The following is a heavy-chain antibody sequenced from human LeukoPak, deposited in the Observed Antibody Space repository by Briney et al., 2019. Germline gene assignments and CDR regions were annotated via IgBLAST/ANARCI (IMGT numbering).Heavy chain of an antibody. CDR3: AKGSSGYFADL. CDR1: GFIFNNYG. J-gene: IGHJ5*02. Sequence: GGSLRLSCAASGFIFNNYGLIWVRQAPGKGLEWVSAISNDGGGTTYADFVNGRFTISRDNSKNTLFLQMNSLRAEDTALYYCAKGSSGYFADLWGLGTLVTVSS. CDR2: ISNDGGGT. V-gene: IGHV3-23*01. D-gene: IGHD3-22*01.